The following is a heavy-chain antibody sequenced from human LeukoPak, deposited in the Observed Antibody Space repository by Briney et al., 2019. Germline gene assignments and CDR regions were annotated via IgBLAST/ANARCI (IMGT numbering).Heavy chain of an antibody. CDR1: GYTFTSYG. V-gene: IGHV7-4-1*02. J-gene: IGHJ5*02. D-gene: IGHD5-18*01. Sequence: EASVKVSCKASGYTFTSYGISWVRQAPGQGLEWMGWINTNTGNPTYAQGFTGRFVFSLDTSVSTAYLQISSLKAEDTAVYYCARDPVLIQLWLIYRWHWFDPWGQGTLVTVSS. CDR2: INTNTGNP. CDR3: ARDPVLIQLWLIYRWHWFDP.